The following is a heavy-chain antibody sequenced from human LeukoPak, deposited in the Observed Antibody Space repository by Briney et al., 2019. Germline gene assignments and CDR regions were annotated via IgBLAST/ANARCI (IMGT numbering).Heavy chain of an antibody. CDR1: GGTFSSYA. J-gene: IGHJ4*02. D-gene: IGHD2-8*01. V-gene: IGHV1-69*04. Sequence: SVKVSCKASGGTFSSYAINWVRQAPGQGLEWMGRIIPILGITNYAQKFQGRVTITADKSTSTAYMELSSLRSEDTAVYYCARVEDRSNGICPFDYWGQGTLVTVSS. CDR2: IIPILGIT. CDR3: ARVEDRSNGICPFDY.